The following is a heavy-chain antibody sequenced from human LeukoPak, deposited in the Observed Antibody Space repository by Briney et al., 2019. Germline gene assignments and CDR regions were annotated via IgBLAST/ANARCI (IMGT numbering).Heavy chain of an antibody. D-gene: IGHD1-14*01. CDR3: ARDPEFKDYMDV. V-gene: IGHV4-59*12. CDR2: IYYSGST. CDR1: GGSISSYY. J-gene: IGHJ6*03. Sequence: PSETLSLTCTVSGGSISSYYWSWIRQPPGKGLEWIGYIYYSGSTNYNPSLKSRVTISVDTSKNQFSLKLSSVTAADTAVYYCARDPEFKDYMDVWGKGTTVTISS.